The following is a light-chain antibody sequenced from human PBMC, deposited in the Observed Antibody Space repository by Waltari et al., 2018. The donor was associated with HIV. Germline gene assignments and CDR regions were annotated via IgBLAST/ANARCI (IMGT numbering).Light chain of an antibody. V-gene: IGLV2-23*02. CDR1: SSDVGAYNL. CDR3: CSYAGRSTLEV. J-gene: IGLJ2*01. CDR2: EVN. Sequence: SALTQPASVSGSPGQSLTISCPGTSSDVGAYNLVSWYQQHPGKAPKFIIYEVNKRPSEVSIRFSGSKSGNTASLTISGLQAEDEADYYCCSYAGRSTLEVFGGGTKVTVL.